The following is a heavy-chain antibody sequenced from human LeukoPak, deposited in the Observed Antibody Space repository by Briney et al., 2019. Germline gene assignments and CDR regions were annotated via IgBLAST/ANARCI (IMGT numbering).Heavy chain of an antibody. V-gene: IGHV1-69*06. CDR1: GGTLSSYA. J-gene: IGHJ4*02. CDR2: IIPIFGTA. CDR3: ARASKYYFDY. Sequence: AASVKLSCKASGGTLSSYAISWVRQAPGQGLEWMGGIIPIFGTANYAQKFQGRVTITADKSTSTAYMELSSLRSEDTAVYYCARASKYYFDYWGQGTLVTVSS.